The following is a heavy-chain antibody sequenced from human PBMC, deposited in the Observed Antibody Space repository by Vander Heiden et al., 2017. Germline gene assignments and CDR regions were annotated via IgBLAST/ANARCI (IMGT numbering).Heavy chain of an antibody. J-gene: IGHJ5*02. Sequence: QVQLVQSGAEVKKPGSSVKVSCKASGGTFSSYAISWVRQAPGQGLEWMGGIIPIFGTANYAQKFQGRVTITADESTSTAYMELSSLRSEDTAVYYCAREEDFSSTSCYSKVLQNWFDPWGQGTLVTVSS. CDR3: AREEDFSSTSCYSKVLQNWFDP. V-gene: IGHV1-69*01. CDR1: GGTFSSYA. CDR2: IIPIFGTA. D-gene: IGHD2-2*02.